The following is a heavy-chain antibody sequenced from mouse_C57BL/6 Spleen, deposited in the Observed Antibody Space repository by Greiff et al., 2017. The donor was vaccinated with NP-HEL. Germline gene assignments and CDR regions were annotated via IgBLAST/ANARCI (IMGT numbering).Heavy chain of an antibody. Sequence: QVHVKQSGPGLVQPSQSLSITCTVSGFSLTSYGVHWVRQSPGKGLEWLGVIWSGGSTDYNAAFISRLSISKDNSKSQVFFKMNSLQADDTAIYYCARNWDYERYFDVWGTGTTVTVSS. CDR1: GFSLTSYG. J-gene: IGHJ1*03. CDR3: ARNWDYERYFDV. D-gene: IGHD2-4*01. V-gene: IGHV2-2*01. CDR2: IWSGGST.